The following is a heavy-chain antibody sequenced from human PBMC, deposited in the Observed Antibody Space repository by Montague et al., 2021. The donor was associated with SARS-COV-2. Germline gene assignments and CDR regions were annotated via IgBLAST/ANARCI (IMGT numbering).Heavy chain of an antibody. D-gene: IGHD4-17*01. CDR2: IYYSGST. CDR3: AADYGERDWFDP. V-gene: IGHV4-39*01. Sequence: SETLSLTCTVLGGSISSSSYYWGWIRQPPGKGLEWIGSIYYSGSTYYNPSLKSRVTISVDTSKNQFSLKLSSVTAADTAVYYCAADYGERDWFDPWGQGTLVTVSS. CDR1: GGSISSSSYY. J-gene: IGHJ5*02.